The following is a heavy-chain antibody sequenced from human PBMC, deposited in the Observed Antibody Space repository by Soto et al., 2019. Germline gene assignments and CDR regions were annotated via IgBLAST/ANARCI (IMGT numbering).Heavy chain of an antibody. Sequence: EVLLVESGGGLVQPGGSLRLSCAASGFNFNFYWMHWVRQAPGKGLLWVSRINGDGSTADYADSVKGRFTISRDNAKNTLFLQMDSLRVEDTAVYYCVRDSPTNLEDEDTVASWFDPLGQGTLVTVSS. CDR2: INGDGSTA. V-gene: IGHV3-74*01. CDR3: VRDSPTNLEDEDTVASWFDP. CDR1: GFNFNFYW. J-gene: IGHJ5*02. D-gene: IGHD5-12*01.